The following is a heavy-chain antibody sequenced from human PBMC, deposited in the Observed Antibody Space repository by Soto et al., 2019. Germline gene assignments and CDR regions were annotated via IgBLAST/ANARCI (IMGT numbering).Heavy chain of an antibody. CDR1: GYSFTSYW. Sequence: GESLKISCKGSGYSFTSYWIDWVRQMPGKGLEWMGIIYPGDSDTRYSPAFQGQVTISAEKSISTAYLQWSSLKASDTAMYYCARQDWGGSRSFGAFDIWGQGTMVTVSS. CDR3: ARQDWGGSRSFGAFDI. V-gene: IGHV5-51*01. CDR2: IYPGDSDT. D-gene: IGHD2-15*01. J-gene: IGHJ3*02.